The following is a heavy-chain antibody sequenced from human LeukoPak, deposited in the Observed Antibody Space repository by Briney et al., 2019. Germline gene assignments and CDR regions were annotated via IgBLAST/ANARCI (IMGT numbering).Heavy chain of an antibody. V-gene: IGHV4-4*07. CDR1: GGSINNFY. Sequence: SETLSLTCTVSGGSINNFYWSWIRQPAEKGLEWVGRIYSSGSTNYNPSLKSRVTMSVDTSKNRFSLRLSSVTAADTAVYYCARHPLELAAGVFDYWGQGTLVTVSS. J-gene: IGHJ4*02. D-gene: IGHD1-7*01. CDR3: ARHPLELAAGVFDY. CDR2: IYSSGST.